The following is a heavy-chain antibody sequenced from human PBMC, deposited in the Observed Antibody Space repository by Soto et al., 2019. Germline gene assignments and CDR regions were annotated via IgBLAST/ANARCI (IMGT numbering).Heavy chain of an antibody. Sequence: QVQLVQSGAEVKKPGSSVKVSCKASGGTFSSYAISWVRQAPGQGLEWMGGIIPIFGTANYAKKFQGRVTITADESTSTAYMELSSLRSEATAVYYCARVGEYCGSTSCSYYFDYWGQGTLVTVSS. J-gene: IGHJ4*02. CDR2: IIPIFGTA. D-gene: IGHD2-2*01. CDR3: ARVGEYCGSTSCSYYFDY. CDR1: GGTFSSYA. V-gene: IGHV1-69*01.